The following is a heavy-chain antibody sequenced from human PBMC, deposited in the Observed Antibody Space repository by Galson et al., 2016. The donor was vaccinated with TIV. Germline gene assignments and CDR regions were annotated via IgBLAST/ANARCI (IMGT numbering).Heavy chain of an antibody. J-gene: IGHJ3*02. V-gene: IGHV4-30-4*01. CDR1: GGSISNGDYY. CDR3: ARGAGPYYHAVDI. D-gene: IGHD3-22*01. CDR2: IYYSGTT. Sequence: TLSLTCVVIGGSISNGDYYWTWIRQPPGKGLEWIGYIYYSGTTNLNPSLRSRLDMSVDRAKNRFSLSLSSVTAADTAVYYCARGAGPYYHAVDIWGRGAMVTVSS.